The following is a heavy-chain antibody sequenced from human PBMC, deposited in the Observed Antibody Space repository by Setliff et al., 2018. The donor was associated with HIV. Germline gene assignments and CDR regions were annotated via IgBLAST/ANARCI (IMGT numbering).Heavy chain of an antibody. CDR3: ARGKPIFGVNNWFDP. CDR1: GYTFTSYG. J-gene: IGHJ5*02. D-gene: IGHD3-3*01. CDR2: ISPATDKT. Sequence: GALVKVSCKASGYTFTSYGISWVRQAPGQGLEWMGWISPATDKTNYVQKLQGRLTMTTDTSTSTAYMDLRSLRSDDTAVYYCARGKPIFGVNNWFDPWGQGALVTVSS. V-gene: IGHV1-18*01.